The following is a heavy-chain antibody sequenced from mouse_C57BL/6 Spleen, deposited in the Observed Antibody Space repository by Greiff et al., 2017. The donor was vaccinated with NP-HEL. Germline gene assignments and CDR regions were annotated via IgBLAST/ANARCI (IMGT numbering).Heavy chain of an antibody. D-gene: IGHD1-1*01. Sequence: EVKLVESGPGLVKPSQSLSLTCSVTGYSITSGYSWNWILQFPGNKLECIGYISYDSSNNYNPSLKNRISITRDTSKNQFFLKLNSVTTEDTATYYSARDRDYYGSSSDWYCDDWGTGTTVTVSS. CDR1: GYSITSGYS. CDR3: ARDRDYYGSSSDWYCDD. CDR2: ISYDSSN. V-gene: IGHV3-6*01. J-gene: IGHJ1*03.